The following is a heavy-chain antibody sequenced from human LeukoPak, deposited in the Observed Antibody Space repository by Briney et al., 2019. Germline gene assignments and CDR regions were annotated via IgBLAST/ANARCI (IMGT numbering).Heavy chain of an antibody. CDR3: AGGQWLPDC. J-gene: IGHJ4*02. Sequence: GGSLRLSCAASGFTFISYAMNWVRQAPGKGLEWVSAISDSGGRTYYADSVKGRFTISRDNSKNTLYLQMNSVRVEDTAIYYCAGGQWLPDCWGQGTLVTVSS. CDR2: ISDSGGRT. CDR1: GFTFISYA. D-gene: IGHD6-19*01. V-gene: IGHV3-23*01.